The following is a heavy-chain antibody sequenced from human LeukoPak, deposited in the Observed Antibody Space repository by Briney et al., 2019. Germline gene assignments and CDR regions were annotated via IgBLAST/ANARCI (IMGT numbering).Heavy chain of an antibody. CDR2: IYYSGST. J-gene: IGHJ6*02. Sequence: RTSETLSLTCTVSGGSTSSYYWSWIRQPPGKGLEWIGYIYYSGSTNYNPSLKSRVTISVDTSKNQFSLKLSSVTAADTAVYYCARHAPLYYYYGMDVWGQGTTVTVSS. V-gene: IGHV4-59*08. CDR3: ARHAPLYYYYGMDV. CDR1: GGSTSSYY.